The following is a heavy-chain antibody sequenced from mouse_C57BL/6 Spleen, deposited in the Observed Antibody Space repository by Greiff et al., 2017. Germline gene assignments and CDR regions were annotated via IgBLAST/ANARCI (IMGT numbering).Heavy chain of an antibody. D-gene: IGHD2-2*01. J-gene: IGHJ2*01. CDR2: IYPRDGST. CDR3: ARSQGYGGEGYYFDY. V-gene: IGHV1-85*01. CDR1: GYTFTSYD. Sequence: QVQLKQSGPELVKPGASVKLSCKASGYTFTSYDINWVKQRPGQGLEWIGWIYPRDGSTKYNEKFKGKATLTVDTSSSTAYMELHSLTSEDSAVYFCARSQGYGGEGYYFDYWGQGTTLTVSS.